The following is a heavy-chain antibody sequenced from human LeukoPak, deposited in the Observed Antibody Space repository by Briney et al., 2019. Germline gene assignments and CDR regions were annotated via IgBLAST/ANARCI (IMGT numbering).Heavy chain of an antibody. D-gene: IGHD3-3*01. Sequence: ASVKVSCKASGYTFTSYDINWVRQATGQGLEWMGWMNPNSGNTGYAQKFQGRVIITRNTSISTAYMELSSLRSEDTAVYYCARGRYYDFWSGYFLFDNRENWFDPWGQGTLVTVSS. V-gene: IGHV1-8*03. CDR1: GYTFTSYD. J-gene: IGHJ5*02. CDR3: ARGRYYDFWSGYFLFDNRENWFDP. CDR2: MNPNSGNT.